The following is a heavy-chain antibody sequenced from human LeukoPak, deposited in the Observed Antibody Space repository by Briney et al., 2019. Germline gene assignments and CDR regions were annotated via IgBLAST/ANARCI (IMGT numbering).Heavy chain of an antibody. J-gene: IGHJ4*02. V-gene: IGHV4-59*01. CDR1: GGSISSYY. Sequence: SETLSLTCTVSGGSISSYYWSWIRQPPGKGLEWIGYIYYSGSTNYNPSLKSRVTISVDTSKNQFSLKLSSVTAADTAVYYCARAGVAYYYDSSGYYDSYYFDYWGQGTLVTVSS. CDR2: IYYSGST. CDR3: ARAGVAYYYDSSGYYDSYYFDY. D-gene: IGHD3-22*01.